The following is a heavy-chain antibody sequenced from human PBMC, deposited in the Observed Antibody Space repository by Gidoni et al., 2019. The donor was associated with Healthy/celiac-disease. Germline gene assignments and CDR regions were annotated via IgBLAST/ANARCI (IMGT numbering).Heavy chain of an antibody. J-gene: IGHJ4*02. V-gene: IGHV3-48*03. CDR3: AREGSWELSDDYFDY. D-gene: IGHD1-26*01. CDR2: ISSSGSII. CDR1: GVTYSSYE. Sequence: EVQLGESGGGLVQPGGSRSISWAASGVTYSSYEMNGVRQAPGKGLEGVSYISSSGSIIYYADSVKGRFTISSDNAKTSRYLQMNSLRAEDTAVYYCAREGSWELSDDYFDYWGQGTLVTVSS.